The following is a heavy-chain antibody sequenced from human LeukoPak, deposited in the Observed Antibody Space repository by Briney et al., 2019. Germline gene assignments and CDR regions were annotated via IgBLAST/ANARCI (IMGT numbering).Heavy chain of an antibody. V-gene: IGHV1-69*10. CDR3: ARATYYYYYGMDV. CDR1: GGTFTSYA. CDR2: IIPILGIA. Sequence: ASVKVSSKASGGTFTSYAISWVRQAPGQGLEWMGRIIPILGIANYAQKFQGRVTITADKSTSTAYMELSSLRSEDTAVYYCARATYYYYYGMDVWGQGTTVTVSS. J-gene: IGHJ6*02.